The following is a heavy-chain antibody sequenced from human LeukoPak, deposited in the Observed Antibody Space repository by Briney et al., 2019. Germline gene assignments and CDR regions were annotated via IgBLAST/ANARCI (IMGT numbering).Heavy chain of an antibody. CDR3: AGTLTRGYYYYYMDV. D-gene: IGHD1-1*01. V-gene: IGHV4-4*07. CDR1: GGSISSYY. J-gene: IGHJ6*03. CDR2: IYTSGST. Sequence: SETLSLTCTVSGGSISSYYWSWIRQPAGKGLEWTGRIYTSGSTNYNPSLKSRVTMSVDTSKNQFSLKLSSVTAADTAVYYCAGTLTRGYYYYYMDVWGKGTTVTVSS.